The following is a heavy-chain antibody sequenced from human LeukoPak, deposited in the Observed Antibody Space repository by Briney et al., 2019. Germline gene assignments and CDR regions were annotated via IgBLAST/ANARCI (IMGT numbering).Heavy chain of an antibody. CDR3: ARVSKGNENSLIVVVAAKVNGWFDP. Sequence: KPSETLSLTCTVSGCSISSSSYYWGWIRQPPGKGLEWIGSIYYSGSTYYNPSLKSRVTISVDTSKNQFSLKLSSVTAADTAVYYCARVSKGNENSLIVVVAAKVNGWFDPWGQGTLVTVSS. V-gene: IGHV4-39*07. CDR2: IYYSGST. CDR1: GCSISSSSYY. J-gene: IGHJ5*02. D-gene: IGHD2-15*01.